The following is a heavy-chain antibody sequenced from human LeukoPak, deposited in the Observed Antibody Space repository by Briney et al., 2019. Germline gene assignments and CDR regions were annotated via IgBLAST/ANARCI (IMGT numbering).Heavy chain of an antibody. J-gene: IGHJ4*02. V-gene: IGHV1-69*13. D-gene: IGHD6-19*01. CDR2: IIPIFGTA. Sequence: VASVKVSCKASGGTFSSYAISWVRQAPGQGLEWMGGIIPIFGTANYAQKFQGRVTITADESTSTACMELSSLRSEDTAVYYCARDTADSSGWYDFDYWGQGTLVTVSS. CDR1: GGTFSSYA. CDR3: ARDTADSSGWYDFDY.